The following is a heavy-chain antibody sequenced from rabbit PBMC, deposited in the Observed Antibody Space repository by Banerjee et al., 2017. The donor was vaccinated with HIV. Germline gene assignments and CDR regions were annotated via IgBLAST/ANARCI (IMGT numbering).Heavy chain of an antibody. J-gene: IGHJ4*01. V-gene: IGHV1S40*01. CDR2: IYVDGSDYT. CDR1: GFDLSNYYY. CDR3: ARSAGSSDRFNL. Sequence: QSLEESGGGLVKPEGSLTLTCKASGFDLSNYYYMCWVRQAPGKGLEWIACIYVDGSDYTLYASWAKGRFTISKASSTTVTLQMTSLTAADTATYFCARSAGSSDRFNLWGPGTLVTVS. D-gene: IGHD8-1*01.